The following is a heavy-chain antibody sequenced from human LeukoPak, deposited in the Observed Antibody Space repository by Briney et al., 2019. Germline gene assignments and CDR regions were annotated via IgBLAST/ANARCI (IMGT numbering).Heavy chain of an antibody. V-gene: IGHV1-69*13. J-gene: IGHJ6*03. CDR2: IIPIFGTA. CDR1: GGTFIIYA. D-gene: IGHD3-22*01. Sequence: ASVKVSCKASGGTFIIYAISWVRQAPGQGLEWRGGIIPIFGTANNAQKFQGRVTITADESTSTAYMELSSLRSEDTAVYYCARGNYYDSSGYYSPFGYYYYYMDVWGKGTTVTVSS. CDR3: ARGNYYDSSGYYSPFGYYYYYMDV.